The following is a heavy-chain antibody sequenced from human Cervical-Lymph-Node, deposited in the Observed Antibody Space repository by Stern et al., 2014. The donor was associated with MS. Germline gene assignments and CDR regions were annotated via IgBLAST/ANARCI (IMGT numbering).Heavy chain of an antibody. J-gene: IGHJ5*02. CDR3: ARFRTIFDWFDP. V-gene: IGHV4-31*03. Sequence: QLQLQESGPGLVKPSQTLSLTCTFSGDSIISTSYYWSWIRQHPTKGLDWIGYIYYSGTTYSNPSLQSRLSMSVDTSKNQFSLKLNSVTAADTAVYYCARFRTIFDWFDPWGQGTLVTVSS. CDR2: IYYSGTT. CDR1: GDSIISTSYY. D-gene: IGHD3-3*01.